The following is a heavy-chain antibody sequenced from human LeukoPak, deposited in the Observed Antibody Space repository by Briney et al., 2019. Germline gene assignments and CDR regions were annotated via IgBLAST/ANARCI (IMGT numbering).Heavy chain of an antibody. CDR1: GGTFSSYA. D-gene: IGHD3-10*01. CDR3: AGSIWFGELNAEVVFDY. CDR2: LIPIFGTA. J-gene: IGHJ4*02. V-gene: IGHV1-69*05. Sequence: SVKVSCKASGGTFSSYAISWVRQAPGQGREWMGGLIPIFGTANYAQKFQGRVTITTDESTSTAYMELSSLRSEDTAVYYCAGSIWFGELNAEVVFDYWGQGTLDTVSS.